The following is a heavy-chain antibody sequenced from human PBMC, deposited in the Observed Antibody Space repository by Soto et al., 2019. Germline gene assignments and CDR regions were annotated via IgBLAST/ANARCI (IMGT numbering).Heavy chain of an antibody. CDR1: GFTFSSYG. CDR2: ISYDGSNK. D-gene: IGHD3-16*01. J-gene: IGHJ4*02. CDR3: AKGIGSRGRFDY. V-gene: IGHV3-30*18. Sequence: QVQLVESGGGVVQPGRSLRLSCAASGFTFSSYGMHWVRQAPGKGLEWVAVISYDGSNKYYADSVKGRFTISRDNSKNPLYLQMSSLRAEDTAVYYCAKGIGSRGRFDYWGQGTLVTVSS.